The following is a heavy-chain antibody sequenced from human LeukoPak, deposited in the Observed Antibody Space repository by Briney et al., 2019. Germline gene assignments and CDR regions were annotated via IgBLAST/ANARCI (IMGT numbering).Heavy chain of an antibody. D-gene: IGHD4-23*01. CDR1: GFTFSNYW. J-gene: IGHJ4*02. CDR2: ISGSSSST. V-gene: IGHV3-48*02. Sequence: PGGSLRLSCAASGFTFSNYWMSWVRQAPGKGLEWVSFISGSSSSTFYADSVKGRFTVSRDNAKNTLYLQMNSLRDEDTAVYYCARNPGGIGDYWGQGTLVTVSS. CDR3: ARNPGGIGDY.